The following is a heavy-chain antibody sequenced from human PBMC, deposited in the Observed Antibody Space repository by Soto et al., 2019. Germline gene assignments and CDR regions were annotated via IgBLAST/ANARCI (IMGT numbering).Heavy chain of an antibody. D-gene: IGHD4-17*01. CDR3: AGGIKYGAYSRWFDP. Sequence: QVRLVQSGAEVKKPGASVKVSCKASGYTFTSYDINWVRQATGQGLEYLGWMNPNSGNTGYVQKFQGRVTMTRDTSISTAYMELSSLRSEDSAVYFCAGGIKYGAYSRWFDPWGQGTLVTVSS. J-gene: IGHJ5*02. CDR2: MNPNSGNT. CDR1: GYTFTSYD. V-gene: IGHV1-8*01.